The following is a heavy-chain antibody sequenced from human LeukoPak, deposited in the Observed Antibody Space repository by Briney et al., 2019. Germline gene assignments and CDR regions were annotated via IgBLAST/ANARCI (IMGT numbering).Heavy chain of an antibody. CDR1: GFTFTSYS. V-gene: IGHV3-21*01. CDR3: ARLGDYYYYYMDV. J-gene: IGHJ6*03. CDR2: ISSSSSYI. D-gene: IGHD3-16*01. Sequence: GRSLRLSCAASGFTFTSYSMNWVRQSPGKGLEWVSSISSSSSYIYYADSVKGRFTISRDNAKNSLYLQMDSLRAEDTAVYYCARLGDYYYYYMDVWGKGTTVTISS.